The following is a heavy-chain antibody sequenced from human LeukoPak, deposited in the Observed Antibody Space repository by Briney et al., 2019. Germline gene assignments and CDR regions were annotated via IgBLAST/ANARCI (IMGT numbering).Heavy chain of an antibody. Sequence: SETLSLTCTVSGGSISSYYWSWIRQPPGKGLEWIGYIYYSGSTNYNPSLKSRVTISVDTSKNQFSLKLSSVTAADTAVYYCARESPRVDTAMAPYFDYWGQGTLVTVSS. CDR2: IYYSGST. V-gene: IGHV4-59*01. D-gene: IGHD5-18*01. CDR1: GGSISSYY. J-gene: IGHJ4*02. CDR3: ARESPRVDTAMAPYFDY.